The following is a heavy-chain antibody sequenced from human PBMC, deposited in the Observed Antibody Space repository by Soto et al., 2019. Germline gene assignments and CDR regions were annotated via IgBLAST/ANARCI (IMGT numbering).Heavy chain of an antibody. V-gene: IGHV3-30*18. CDR3: AKTRSPGSYLGAFDY. Sequence: GGSLRLSCAASGFTFSSYGMHWVRQAPGKGLEWVAVISYDGSNKYYADSVKGRFTISRDNSKNTLYLQMNSLRAEDTAVYYCAKTRSPGSYLGAFDYWGQGTLVTVSS. CDR1: GFTFSSYG. J-gene: IGHJ4*02. D-gene: IGHD3-10*01. CDR2: ISYDGSNK.